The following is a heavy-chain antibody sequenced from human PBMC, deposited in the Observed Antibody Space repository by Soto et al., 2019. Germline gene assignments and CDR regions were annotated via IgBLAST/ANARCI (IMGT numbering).Heavy chain of an antibody. Sequence: SETLSLTCTVSGGSIGSGGYYWSWIRQHPGKGLEWIGYIYYSGITYYNPSLKSRVTISVDTSKNQFSLKLSSVTAADTAVYYCARSPGYYFDYWGQGTLVTVS. CDR3: ARSPGYYFDY. CDR2: IYYSGIT. V-gene: IGHV4-31*03. CDR1: GGSIGSGGYY. J-gene: IGHJ4*02.